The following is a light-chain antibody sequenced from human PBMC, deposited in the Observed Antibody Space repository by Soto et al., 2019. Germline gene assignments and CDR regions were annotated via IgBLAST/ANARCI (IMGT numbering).Light chain of an antibody. CDR2: DVS. CDR3: SSYTSSSTLLE. J-gene: IGLJ3*02. Sequence: QSALTQPASVSGSPGQSITISCTGTSSDVGGYNYVSWYQQHPGKAPKLMIYDVSNRPSGVSNRFSGSKSGNTASLTISGLQAEDEADYYCSSYTSSSTLLEFGGGTSSPS. V-gene: IGLV2-14*01. CDR1: SSDVGGYNY.